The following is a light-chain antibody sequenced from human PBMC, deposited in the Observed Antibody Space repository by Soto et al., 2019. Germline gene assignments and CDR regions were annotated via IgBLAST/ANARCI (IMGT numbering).Light chain of an antibody. J-gene: IGLJ1*01. CDR2: DVN. CDR3: NSFTTSDTYV. CDR1: SSDIGAYNR. Sequence: QSALTQPPSVSGSPGQSVTISCTGTSSDIGAYNRVSWYQQSPGAAPKLMICDVNNRPSGVPERFSGSKSGNTASLTIFGLQAEDEADYYCNSFTTSDTYVLGTGTKLTVL. V-gene: IGLV2-18*02.